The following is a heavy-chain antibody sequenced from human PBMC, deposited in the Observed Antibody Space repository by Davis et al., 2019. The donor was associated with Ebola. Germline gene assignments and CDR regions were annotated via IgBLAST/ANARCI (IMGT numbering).Heavy chain of an antibody. CDR2: INHSGST. Sequence: PSETLSLTCAVYGGSFSGYYWSWIRQPPGKGLEWIGEINHSGSTNYNPSLKSRVTISVDTSKNQFSLKLSSVTAADTAVYYCARGPSTSVVPAADYYYYGMDVWGQGTTVTVSS. V-gene: IGHV4-34*01. CDR1: GGSFSGYY. CDR3: ARGPSTSVVPAADYYYYGMDV. J-gene: IGHJ6*02. D-gene: IGHD2-2*01.